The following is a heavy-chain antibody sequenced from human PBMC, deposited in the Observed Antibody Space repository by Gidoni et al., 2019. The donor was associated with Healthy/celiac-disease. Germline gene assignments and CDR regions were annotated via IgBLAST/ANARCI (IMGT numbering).Heavy chain of an antibody. CDR2: INPSGGST. J-gene: IGHJ4*02. Sequence: QVQLVQSGAEVKKPGASVKVSCKASGYTFTSYYMHWVRQAPGQGLEWMGIINPSGGSTSYAQKFQGRVTMTRDTSTSTVYMELSSLRSEDTAVYYCAREGGFYYYDSSGYYCDYWGQGTLVTVSS. D-gene: IGHD3-22*01. CDR3: AREGGFYYYDSSGYYCDY. CDR1: GYTFTSYY. V-gene: IGHV1-46*01.